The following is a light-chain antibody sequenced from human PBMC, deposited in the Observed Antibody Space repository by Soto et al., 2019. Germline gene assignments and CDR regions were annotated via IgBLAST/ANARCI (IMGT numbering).Light chain of an antibody. CDR1: TGAVTSGHY. CDR3: LLYYSGPRV. V-gene: IGLV7-46*01. J-gene: IGLJ2*01. Sequence: QAVVTQEPSLTVSPGGTVTLTCGCNTGAVTSGHYPYWFQQKPGQAPRTLIYDTSNKHSWTPARFSGSLLGGKAALTLSGAQPEDEAEYYCLLYYSGPRVFGGGTKVTVL. CDR2: DTS.